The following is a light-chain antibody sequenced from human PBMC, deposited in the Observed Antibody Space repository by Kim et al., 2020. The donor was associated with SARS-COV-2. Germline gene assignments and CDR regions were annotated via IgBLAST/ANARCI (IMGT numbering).Light chain of an antibody. Sequence: LSPGERATLTCRASQSVSSSYLAWYQQKPGQAPRLLIYGASSRATGIPDRFSGSGSGTDFTLTISRLEPEDFAVYYCQQYGSSLYSFGQGTKLEI. CDR2: GAS. CDR1: QSVSSSY. CDR3: QQYGSSLYS. V-gene: IGKV3-20*01. J-gene: IGKJ2*03.